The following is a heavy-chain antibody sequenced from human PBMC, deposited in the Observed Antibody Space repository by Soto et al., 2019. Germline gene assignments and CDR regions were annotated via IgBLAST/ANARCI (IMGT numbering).Heavy chain of an antibody. J-gene: IGHJ4*02. D-gene: IGHD5-12*01. CDR2: ISGGSSLI. V-gene: IGHV3-48*01. Sequence: EVQLVESGGGLVQPGGSLRLSCPASGFTFSSYSMSWVRQTPGKGLEWVSHISGGSSLIYYADSVKGRFTISRDNAENSLYLQMNSLRAEDTAVYYCATRSRGYSGYVKYWGQGTVVTVSS. CDR3: ATRSRGYSGYVKY. CDR1: GFTFSSYS.